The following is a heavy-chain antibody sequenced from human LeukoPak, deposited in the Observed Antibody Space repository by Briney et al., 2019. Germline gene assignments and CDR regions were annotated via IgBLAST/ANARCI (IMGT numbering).Heavy chain of an antibody. Sequence: GGSLRLSCAASGFTFSSYGMHWVRQAPGKGLEWVAVIWYDGSNKYYADSVKGRFTISRDNSRNTLYMQMNSLRAEDTAVYYCARDRPKPTIFGVVPWGMDVWGQGTTVTVSS. CDR3: ARDRPKPTIFGVVPWGMDV. J-gene: IGHJ6*02. CDR1: GFTFSSYG. D-gene: IGHD3-3*01. CDR2: IWYDGSNK. V-gene: IGHV3-33*01.